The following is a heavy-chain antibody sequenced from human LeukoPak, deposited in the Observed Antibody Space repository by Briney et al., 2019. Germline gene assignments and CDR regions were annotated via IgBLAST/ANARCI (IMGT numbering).Heavy chain of an antibody. V-gene: IGHV1-8*02. CDR1: GYTFTSYG. D-gene: IGHD4-17*01. J-gene: IGHJ4*02. CDR2: MNPNSGNT. CDR3: ARARGDYLLRGTAVLDY. Sequence: EASVKVSCKASGYTFTSYGISWVRQATGQGLEWMGWMNPNSGNTGYAQKFQGRVTMTRDMSTSTVYMELSSLRSEDTAVYYCARARGDYLLRGTAVLDYWGQGTLVTVSS.